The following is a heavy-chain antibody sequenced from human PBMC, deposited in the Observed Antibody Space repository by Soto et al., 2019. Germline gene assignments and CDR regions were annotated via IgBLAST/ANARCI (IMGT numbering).Heavy chain of an antibody. CDR3: ARHRGSSWRDAFDI. V-gene: IGHV1-18*01. J-gene: IGHJ3*02. CDR2: ISAYNGNT. CDR1: GYTFTSYG. Sequence: ASVKVSCKASGYTFTSYGISWVRQAPGQGLEWMGWISAYNGNTNYAQKLQGRVTMTTDTSTSTAYMELRSLRSDDTAMFYCARHRGSSWRDAFDIWGQGTMVTVSS. D-gene: IGHD6-13*01.